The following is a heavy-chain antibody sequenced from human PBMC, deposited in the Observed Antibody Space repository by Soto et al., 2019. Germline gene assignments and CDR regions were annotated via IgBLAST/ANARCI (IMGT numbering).Heavy chain of an antibody. V-gene: IGHV4-34*01. CDR2: INHSGGT. J-gene: IGHJ4*02. CDR3: ARGRIGIKSYSRFFDY. CDR1: GGSFSGYY. Sequence: MASETLSLTCAVYGGSFSGYYWSWIRQPPGKGLEWIGEINHSGGTNYNPSLKSRVTISVDTSKNQFSLKLSSVTAADTAVYYCARGRIGIKSYSRFFDYWGQGTLVTVSS. D-gene: IGHD6-13*01.